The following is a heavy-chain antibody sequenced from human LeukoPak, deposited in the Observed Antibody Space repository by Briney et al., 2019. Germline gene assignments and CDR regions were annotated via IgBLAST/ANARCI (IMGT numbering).Heavy chain of an antibody. CDR1: RFTFSSYA. CDR2: ISGSGGST. Sequence: GGSLRLSCAASRFTFSSYAMSWVRQAPGKGLEWVSAISGSGGSTYYADSVKGRFTISRDNSKNTLYLQMNSLRAEDTAVYYCAKSYSSGWNYSDYWGQGTLVTVSS. CDR3: AKSYSSGWNYSDY. D-gene: IGHD6-19*01. V-gene: IGHV3-23*01. J-gene: IGHJ4*02.